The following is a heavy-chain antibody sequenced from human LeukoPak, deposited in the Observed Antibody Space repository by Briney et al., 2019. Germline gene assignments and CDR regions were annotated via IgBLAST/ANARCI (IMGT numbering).Heavy chain of an antibody. J-gene: IGHJ5*01. V-gene: IGHV3-21*01. D-gene: IGHD4-17*01. CDR1: GFTFSSYS. CDR2: ISSSSSYI. CDR3: ARESVTPTAGWFDS. Sequence: GGSLRLSCAASGFTFSSYSMNWVRQAPGKGLEWVSSISSSSSYIYYADSVKGRFTISRDNAKNSLYLQMNSPRAEDTAVYYCARESVTPTAGWFDSWGQGTLVTVSS.